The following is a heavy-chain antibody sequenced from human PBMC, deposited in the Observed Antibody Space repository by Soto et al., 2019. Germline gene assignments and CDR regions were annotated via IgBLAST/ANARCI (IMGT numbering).Heavy chain of an antibody. CDR2: ISWNSGSI. CDR3: AKDKAGGQWLVGWFDP. Sequence: EVQLVESGGGLVQPGRSLRLSCAASGFTFDDYAMHWVRQAPGKGLEWVSGISWNSGSIGYADSVKGRFTISRDNAKNSLYLQMNSLRAEDTALYYCAKDKAGGQWLVGWFDPWGQGTLVTVSS. J-gene: IGHJ5*02. D-gene: IGHD6-19*01. V-gene: IGHV3-9*01. CDR1: GFTFDDYA.